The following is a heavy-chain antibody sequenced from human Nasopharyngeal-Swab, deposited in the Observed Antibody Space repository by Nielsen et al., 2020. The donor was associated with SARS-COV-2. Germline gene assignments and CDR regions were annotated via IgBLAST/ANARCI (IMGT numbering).Heavy chain of an antibody. CDR2: ISSSSSYI. Sequence: GGSLTLSCAASGFTFSSYSMNWVRQAPGKGLEWVSSISSSSSYIYYADSVKGRFTISRDNAKNSLYLQMNSLRAEDTAVYYCASSLRQQYVHYYMDVWGKGTTVTVSS. V-gene: IGHV3-21*01. CDR1: GFTFSSYS. J-gene: IGHJ6*03. CDR3: ASSLRQQYVHYYMDV. D-gene: IGHD6-13*01.